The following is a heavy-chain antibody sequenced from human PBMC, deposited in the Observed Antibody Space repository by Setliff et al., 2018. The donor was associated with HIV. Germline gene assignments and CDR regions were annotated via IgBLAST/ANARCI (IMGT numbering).Heavy chain of an antibody. CDR1: GFTFSSYG. Sequence: PGGSLRLSCAASGFTFSSYGMHWVRQAPGKGVEWVSYITDSGAYYADSVKGRFTISRDTSKNTLYLQLNSLRAEDTAVYYCRIPPNGGRSFDVWGQGTMVTVSS. V-gene: IGHV3-23*01. J-gene: IGHJ3*01. D-gene: IGHD2-8*01. CDR2: ITDSGA. CDR3: RIPPNGGRSFDV.